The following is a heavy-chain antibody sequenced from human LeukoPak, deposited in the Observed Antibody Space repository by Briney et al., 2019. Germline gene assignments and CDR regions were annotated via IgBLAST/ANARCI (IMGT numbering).Heavy chain of an antibody. CDR3: VTLLEWSSQGGDY. CDR2: ILNDGTKE. Sequence: GGSLRLSCAASGFSFNKYPMHWVRQAPGKGLEWVAFILNDGTKEYYADSVKGRFTVSRDNFKNMLFLQMDSLRPEDSAVYYCVTLLEWSSQGGDYWGQGTLVTVSS. CDR1: GFSFNKYP. V-gene: IGHV3-30-3*01. J-gene: IGHJ4*02. D-gene: IGHD3-3*01.